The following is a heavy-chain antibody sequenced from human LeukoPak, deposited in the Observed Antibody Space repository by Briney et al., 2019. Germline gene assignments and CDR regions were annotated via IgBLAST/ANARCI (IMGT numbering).Heavy chain of an antibody. CDR1: GFTFSSCA. V-gene: IGHV3-23*01. Sequence: PGGSLRLSCAASGFTFSSCAMNWVRQAPGKGVEWVSGISNSGGSTYYADSVKGRFTISRDNSKNTLYLKMNSLRAEDTAVYYCAKETSSSFDYWGQGTLVTVSS. D-gene: IGHD6-6*01. CDR3: AKETSSSFDY. J-gene: IGHJ4*02. CDR2: ISNSGGST.